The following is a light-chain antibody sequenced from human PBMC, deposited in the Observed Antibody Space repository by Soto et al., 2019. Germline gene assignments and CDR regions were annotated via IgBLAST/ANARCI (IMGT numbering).Light chain of an antibody. Sequence: EIVMTQSPATLSVSPVERATFSFRASQSVSRKLAWYQHKPGQAPRLLISGASTGATGIPARFSGSGSGTEFTLTISSLQSEDCAIYYCQQYNTWPITFGGGTKVDIK. CDR3: QQYNTWPIT. CDR2: GAS. J-gene: IGKJ4*01. V-gene: IGKV3-15*01. CDR1: QSVSRK.